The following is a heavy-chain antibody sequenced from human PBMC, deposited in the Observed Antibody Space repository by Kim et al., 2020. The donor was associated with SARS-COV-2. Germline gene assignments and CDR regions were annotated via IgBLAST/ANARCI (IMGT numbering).Heavy chain of an antibody. V-gene: IGHV4-59*01. CDR2: ISHTGIT. Sequence: SETLSLTCTVSDASISSYYWSWIRQPPGKGLEWIGYISHTGITNYNPSLKSRVTISVDMPKNQFSLRLSSVSAADTAVYHCARAESNCGGDCPDAFDIWG. D-gene: IGHD2-21*02. J-gene: IGHJ3*02. CDR3: ARAESNCGGDCPDAFDI. CDR1: DASISSYY.